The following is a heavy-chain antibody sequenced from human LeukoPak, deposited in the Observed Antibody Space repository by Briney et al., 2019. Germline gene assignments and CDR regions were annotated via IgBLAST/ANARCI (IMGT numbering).Heavy chain of an antibody. CDR3: ARDQGGVGY. CDR2: IKQDRSEK. CDR1: GFTFSNYW. J-gene: IGHJ4*02. D-gene: IGHD3-16*01. Sequence: GGSLRLSCVASGFTFSNYWMSWVRQAPGKGLEWVANIKQDRSEKYYVDSVKGRFTISRDDAKNSLYLQMNSLRAEDTAVYYCARDQGGVGYWGQGTLVTVSS. V-gene: IGHV3-7*01.